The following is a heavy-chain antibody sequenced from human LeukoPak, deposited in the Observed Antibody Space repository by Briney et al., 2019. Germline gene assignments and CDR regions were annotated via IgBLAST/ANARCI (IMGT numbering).Heavy chain of an antibody. J-gene: IGHJ4*02. Sequence: GGSLRLSRAASGFTFSSYAMSWVRQAPGKGLEWVSGISGSGGSTDYADSVKGRFTISRDNSKNTLYLQMNSLRAEDTAVYYCAKKKDPVIQYYFDYWGQGTLVTVSS. CDR2: ISGSGGST. D-gene: IGHD3-16*02. V-gene: IGHV3-23*01. CDR3: AKKKDPVIQYYFDY. CDR1: GFTFSSYA.